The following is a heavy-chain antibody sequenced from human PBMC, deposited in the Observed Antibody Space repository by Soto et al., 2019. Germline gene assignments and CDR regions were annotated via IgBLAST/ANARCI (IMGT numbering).Heavy chain of an antibody. J-gene: IGHJ4*02. V-gene: IGHV3-23*01. CDR1: GFTFSSYA. CDR3: AKASGGFGEFDY. D-gene: IGHD3-10*01. CDR2: ISGSGGST. Sequence: EVQLLESGGGLVQPGGSLRLSCAASGFTFSSYAMSWVRQAPGKGLEWVSAISGSGGSTYYADSVKGRFTISRDNSKNPLYLQMNNLRAEDTAVYYCAKASGGFGEFDYGGQGTLVTVSS.